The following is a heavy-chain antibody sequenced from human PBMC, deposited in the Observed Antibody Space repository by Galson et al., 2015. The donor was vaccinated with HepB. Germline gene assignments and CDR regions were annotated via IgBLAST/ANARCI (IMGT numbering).Heavy chain of an antibody. J-gene: IGHJ3*02. D-gene: IGHD2-2*01. V-gene: IGHV3-21*01. CDR1: GFTFSSYS. CDR3: AREYCSSTSCFDAFDI. Sequence: SLRLSCAASGFTFSSYSMNWVRQAPGKGLEWVSSISSSSSYIYYADSVKGRFTISRDNAKNSLYLQMNSLRAEDTAVYYCAREYCSSTSCFDAFDIWGQGTMVTVSS. CDR2: ISSSSSYI.